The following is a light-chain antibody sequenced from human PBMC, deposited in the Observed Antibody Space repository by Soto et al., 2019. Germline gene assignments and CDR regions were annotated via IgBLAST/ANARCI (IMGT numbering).Light chain of an antibody. CDR2: LDSDGSH. Sequence: QAVVTQSPSASASLGASVKLTCTLSSGHSNYAIAWHQQQPEKGPRYLMNLDSDGSHTKGDGIPDRFSGSSSGAERYLIISSLQSEDEADYYCQTWGTGIQVFGGGTKLTVL. J-gene: IGLJ3*02. CDR1: SGHSNYA. V-gene: IGLV4-69*01. CDR3: QTWGTGIQV.